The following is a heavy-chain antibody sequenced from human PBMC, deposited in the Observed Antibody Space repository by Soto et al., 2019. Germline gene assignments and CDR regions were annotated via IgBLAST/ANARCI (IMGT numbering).Heavy chain of an antibody. V-gene: IGHV3-23*01. J-gene: IGHJ4*02. CDR2: VNDGGGNT. CDR3: AKQIGYCSRGSCHFDD. CDR1: GFTFSDSA. Sequence: EVQLLESGGDLVQPGGSLRLSCAASGFTFSDSAMSWVRQAPGKGLEWVSAVNDGGGNTYYAGSVKGRFTISRDNSKNTVYLQMNSLRVEDTAVYFCAKQIGYCSRGSCHFDDWGQGTLVTVSS. D-gene: IGHD2-15*01.